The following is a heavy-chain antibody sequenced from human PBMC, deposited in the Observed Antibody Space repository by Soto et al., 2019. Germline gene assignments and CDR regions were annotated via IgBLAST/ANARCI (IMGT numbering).Heavy chain of an antibody. CDR1: GYTFINYY. V-gene: IGHV1-46*01. Sequence: QVQLVQSGAEVKKPGASVKVSCKASGYTFINYYILWVRQAPGHGLEWMAIINPTGGSTNYAQKFQGRLTLTMDTSTTTVYMELSSLTSEDTAIYYCARHLAPADVCGQGTLVTVSS. CDR3: ARHLAPADV. J-gene: IGHJ4*02. CDR2: INPTGGST. D-gene: IGHD2-15*01.